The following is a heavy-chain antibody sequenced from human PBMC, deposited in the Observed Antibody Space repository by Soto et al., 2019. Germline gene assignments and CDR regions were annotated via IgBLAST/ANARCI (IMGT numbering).Heavy chain of an antibody. Sequence: PSETLSLTCSVSGYSISSGYYWGWIRQPPGKGLEWIGSIYHSGNTYYNPPLKSRVTISVDTPNNQVSLKLSSVTAADTAVYYCARSTTDILTGYYFDYWGQGTLVTVSS. J-gene: IGHJ4*02. CDR2: IYHSGNT. CDR3: ARSTTDILTGYYFDY. D-gene: IGHD3-9*01. CDR1: GYSISSGYY. V-gene: IGHV4-38-2*01.